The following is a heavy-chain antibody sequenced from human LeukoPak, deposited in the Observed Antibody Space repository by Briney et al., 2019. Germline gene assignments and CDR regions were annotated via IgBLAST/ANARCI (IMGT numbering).Heavy chain of an antibody. CDR3: AGQTGYSSSWYYFDY. V-gene: IGHV4-39*01. J-gene: IGHJ4*02. Sequence: SETLSLTCTVSGGSISSSSYYWGWIRQPPGTGLEWIGSIYYSGSTYYNPSLKSRVTISVDTSKNQFSLKLSSVTAADTAVYYCAGQTGYSSSWYYFDYWGQGTLVTVSS. CDR2: IYYSGST. CDR1: GGSISSSSYY. D-gene: IGHD6-13*01.